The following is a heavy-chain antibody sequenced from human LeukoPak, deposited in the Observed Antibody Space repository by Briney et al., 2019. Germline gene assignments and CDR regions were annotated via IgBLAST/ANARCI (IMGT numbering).Heavy chain of an antibody. CDR1: GYTFTGYY. D-gene: IGHD3-10*01. CDR2: INPNSGGT. Sequence: ASVKVSCKASGYTFTGYYMHWVRQAPGQGLEWMGRINPNSGGTNYAQKFQGRVTMTRDTSISTAYMELSRLRSDDTAVYYCARVREDRDYYYMDVWGKGTTVTVSS. J-gene: IGHJ6*03. V-gene: IGHV1-2*06. CDR3: ARVREDRDYYYMDV.